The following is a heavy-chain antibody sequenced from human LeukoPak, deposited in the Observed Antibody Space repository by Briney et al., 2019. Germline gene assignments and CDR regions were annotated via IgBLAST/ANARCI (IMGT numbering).Heavy chain of an antibody. D-gene: IGHD2-15*01. CDR1: GGTFSSYA. Sequence: ASVKVSCKASGGTFSSYAISWVRQAPGQGLEWMGGIIPIFGTANYAQKFQGRVTITADESTSTAYMELSSLRSEDTAVYYCARDRGYCSGGSCLNDAFDIWGQGTMVTVSS. CDR2: IIPIFGTA. J-gene: IGHJ3*02. CDR3: ARDRGYCSGGSCLNDAFDI. V-gene: IGHV1-69*13.